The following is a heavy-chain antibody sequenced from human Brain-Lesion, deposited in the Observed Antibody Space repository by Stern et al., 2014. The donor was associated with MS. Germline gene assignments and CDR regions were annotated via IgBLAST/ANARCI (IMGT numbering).Heavy chain of an antibody. CDR3: ARGVGDY. D-gene: IGHD3-16*01. CDR2: INRDGSDT. V-gene: IGHV3-74*01. Sequence: EVQLVESGRGLVQPGASLRLSCPASGFNFSSYWMPWVRQFPVHGLCWGSQINRDGSDTSYADSVKGRFSISRDNIRNMLYLRMTSLRAEDTAVYYCARGVGDYWGQGARVTVSS. J-gene: IGHJ4*02. CDR1: GFNFSSYW.